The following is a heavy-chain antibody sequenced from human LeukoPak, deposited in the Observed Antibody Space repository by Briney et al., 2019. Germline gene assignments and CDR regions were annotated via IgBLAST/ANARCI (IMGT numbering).Heavy chain of an antibody. Sequence: PGGSLRLSCAASGFTFSSYSMNWVRQAPGKGLECVSSISSSSSYIYYADSVKGRFTISRDNAKNSLYLQMNSLRAEDTAVYYCAREGEDYYYGMDVWGQGTTVTVSS. CDR1: GFTFSSYS. V-gene: IGHV3-21*01. D-gene: IGHD2-21*01. CDR3: AREGEDYYYGMDV. J-gene: IGHJ6*02. CDR2: ISSSSSYI.